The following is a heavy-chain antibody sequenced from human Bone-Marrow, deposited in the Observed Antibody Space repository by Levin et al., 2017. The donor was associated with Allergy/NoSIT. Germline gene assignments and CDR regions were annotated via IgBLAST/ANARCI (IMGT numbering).Heavy chain of an antibody. D-gene: IGHD2-2*01. CDR3: AKDLVVVPSAMNAFDM. V-gene: IGHV1-2*06. Sequence: ASVKVSCKASGYTFSAFYMHWVRQAPGQGLEWMGRINPNTGDTNYAQNFQGRVTMTRDTSISTAYMELSRLRSDDTAVYYCAKDLVVVPSAMNAFDMWGQGAMVTVSS. CDR1: GYTFSAFY. J-gene: IGHJ3*02. CDR2: INPNTGDT.